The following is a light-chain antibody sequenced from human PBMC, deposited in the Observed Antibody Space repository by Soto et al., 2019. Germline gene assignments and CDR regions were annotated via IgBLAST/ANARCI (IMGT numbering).Light chain of an antibody. Sequence: DIVMTQSPLSLSVTPGEPASISCRSSQSLLHRNGYNYLDWYLQKPGQSPQLLIYLGSNRASGVPDRFSGSGSGTDFTLKISRVEAEDVGFYYCMQALQTPYTFGQGTKLEIK. V-gene: IGKV2-28*01. J-gene: IGKJ2*01. CDR3: MQALQTPYT. CDR2: LGS. CDR1: QSLLHRNGYNY.